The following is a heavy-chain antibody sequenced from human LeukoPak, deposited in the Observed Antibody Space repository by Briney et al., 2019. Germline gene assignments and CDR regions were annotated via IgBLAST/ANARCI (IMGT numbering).Heavy chain of an antibody. CDR2: IIPIFGTA. J-gene: IGHJ4*02. CDR1: GGTFSSYA. D-gene: IGHD6-19*01. V-gene: IGHV1-69*13. CDR3: ARDSEYSSGWYLDY. Sequence: ASVKVSCKASGGTFSSYAINWVRQAPGQGLEWMGGIIPIFGTANYAQKFQGRVTITADESTSTAYMELSSLRSEDTAVYYCARDSEYSSGWYLDYWGQGTLVTVSS.